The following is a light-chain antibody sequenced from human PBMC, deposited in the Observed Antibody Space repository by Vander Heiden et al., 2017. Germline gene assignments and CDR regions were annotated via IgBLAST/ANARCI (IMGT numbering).Light chain of an antibody. J-gene: IGLJ2*01. V-gene: IGLV3-25*03. CDR2: EDS. CDR3: KSLDRSATVI. CDR1: ALPKQY. Sequence: SYELTQPPSVSVSPGQTARITCSGDALPKQYGCWYQQKPGQAPVLVIYEDSERPSGIPERLSGSTSGTTVTLTITGVQAEDEADYYCKSLDRSATVIFGGGTKLTVL.